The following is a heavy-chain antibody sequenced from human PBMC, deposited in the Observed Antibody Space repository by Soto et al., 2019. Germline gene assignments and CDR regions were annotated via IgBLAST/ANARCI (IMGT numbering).Heavy chain of an antibody. CDR2: IWTDGSNK. Sequence: QVQLVESGGGVVQPGRSLRLSCTSSGFTFHNYGLHWVRQAPGQGLEWVGVIWTDGSNKFYADSVKGRFTISRDNSKNMLYLQMSRLSAEDTGVYDCARAFSSGWSNYYYGLPVWGQGTTVTVS. CDR1: GFTFHNYG. D-gene: IGHD6-19*01. CDR3: ARAFSSGWSNYYYGLPV. V-gene: IGHV3-33*01. J-gene: IGHJ6*02.